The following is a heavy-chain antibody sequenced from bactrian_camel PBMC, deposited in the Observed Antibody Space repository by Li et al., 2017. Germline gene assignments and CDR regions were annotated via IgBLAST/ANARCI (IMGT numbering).Heavy chain of an antibody. CDR2: IARDGNT. CDR1: GYFSKRC. V-gene: IGHV3S53*01. D-gene: IGHD3*01. Sequence: HVQLVESGGGSVQAEGSLRLSCAASGYFSKRCMAWFRRAPGKEREGVAHIARDGNTNYADSVKDRFTVSIDKTTNTLFLQMSNLEPDDTAMYYCVAMAAREGHKASRGLCDTDGISFQGQGTQVTVS. J-gene: IGHJ4*01.